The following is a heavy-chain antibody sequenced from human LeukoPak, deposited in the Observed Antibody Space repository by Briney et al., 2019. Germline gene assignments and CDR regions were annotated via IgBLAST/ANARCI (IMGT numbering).Heavy chain of an antibody. CDR2: FDPEDGET. CDR3: ATAGPRLYYFDY. V-gene: IGHV1-24*01. Sequence: ASVKVSCKVSGYTLTESSMHWVRQAPGKGLEWMGGFDPEDGETIYAQKFQGRVTMTEDTSTDTAYMELSSLRSEDTAVYYCATAGPRLYYFDYWGQGTLVTVSS. J-gene: IGHJ4*02. CDR1: GYTLTESS.